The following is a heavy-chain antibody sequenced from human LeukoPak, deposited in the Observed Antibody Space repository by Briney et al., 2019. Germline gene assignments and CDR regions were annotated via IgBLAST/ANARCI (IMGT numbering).Heavy chain of an antibody. CDR3: ARGVGSSSSNWFDP. Sequence: SETLSLTCTVSGGSISSQYWSWIRQSPGEGLEWIGRIDASGKTNYNPSLKSRVTISIDKSKGQFSLKVNSVSAADTAVHYCARGVGSSSSNWFDPWGQGALVTVSS. V-gene: IGHV4-4*07. D-gene: IGHD6-13*01. J-gene: IGHJ5*02. CDR1: GGSISSQY. CDR2: IDASGKT.